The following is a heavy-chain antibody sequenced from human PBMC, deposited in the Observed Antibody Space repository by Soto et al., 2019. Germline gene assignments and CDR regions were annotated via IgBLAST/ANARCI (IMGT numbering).Heavy chain of an antibody. CDR3: VRAPGHLESGSYFDY. CDR2: IYYSGST. D-gene: IGHD3-3*01. V-gene: IGHV4-61*01. J-gene: IGHJ4*02. Sequence: TLSLTCTVSGGSVSSGSYYWSWIRQPPGKGLEWIGYIYYSGSTNYNPSLKSRVTISVDTSKNQFSLKLSSVTAADTAVYYCVRAPGHLESGSYFDYWGQGTLVTVSS. CDR1: GGSVSSGSYY.